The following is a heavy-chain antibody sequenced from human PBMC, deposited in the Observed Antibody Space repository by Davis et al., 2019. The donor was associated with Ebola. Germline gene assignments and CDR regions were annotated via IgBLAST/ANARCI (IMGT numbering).Heavy chain of an antibody. J-gene: IGHJ6*04. Sequence: SETLSLTCTVSGGPISSSKDYWGWIRQPPGKGLEWIGAMYYGGITLYNPPLRRRVTGILDPSKNQFSLKMNSVTAADTAVYYCARHKIGGSGGSFRMDVGGKGITVTVSS. CDR3: ARHKIGGSGGSFRMDV. V-gene: IGHV4-39*01. CDR1: GGPISSSKDY. CDR2: MYYGGIT. D-gene: IGHD1-26*01.